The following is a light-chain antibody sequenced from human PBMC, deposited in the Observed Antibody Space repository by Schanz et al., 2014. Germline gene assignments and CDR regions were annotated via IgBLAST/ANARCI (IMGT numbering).Light chain of an antibody. J-gene: IGKJ4*01. Sequence: DIQVTQSPSTLSASVGDRVTITCRTSESVGRWLAWYQQKPGKAPTLLIYDASRLESGVPSRFSGSGSATEFTLTISSLQPEDFATYYCQQANSFPLTFGGGTKVEIK. CDR2: DAS. CDR1: ESVGRW. V-gene: IGKV1-5*01. CDR3: QQANSFPLT.